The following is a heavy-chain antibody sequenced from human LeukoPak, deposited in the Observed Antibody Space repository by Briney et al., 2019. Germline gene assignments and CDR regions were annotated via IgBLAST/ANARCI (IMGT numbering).Heavy chain of an antibody. J-gene: IGHJ3*01. CDR2: LSYTGRT. D-gene: IGHD3-22*01. Sequence: SDALPLTCTVSGGSLSCHYWRWIRQPPGKRLEWIGYLSYTGRTKYNPSLQSRVTISIDTSKSQFSLKLTSVTSADTAVYSCARLLDNDISGDPDTFDVWGQGTTVILSS. CDR3: ARLLDNDISGDPDTFDV. CDR1: GGSLSCHY. V-gene: IGHV4-59*07.